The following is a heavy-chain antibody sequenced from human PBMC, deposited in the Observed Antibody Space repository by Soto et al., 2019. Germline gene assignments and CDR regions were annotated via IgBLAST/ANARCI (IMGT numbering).Heavy chain of an antibody. CDR2: ITWNSRVL. CDR3: AKGRYDFWSPYYFDS. J-gene: IGHJ4*02. V-gene: IGHV3-9*01. CDR1: GLNFDDFA. D-gene: IGHD3-3*01. Sequence: GGSLRLSCVGTGLNFDDFAMHWVRQAPGKGLEWVSGITWNSRVLAYADSVKGRFTISRDNARNSLYLQMDSLRDEDTALYYCAKGRYDFWSPYYFDSWGQGTLVTVS.